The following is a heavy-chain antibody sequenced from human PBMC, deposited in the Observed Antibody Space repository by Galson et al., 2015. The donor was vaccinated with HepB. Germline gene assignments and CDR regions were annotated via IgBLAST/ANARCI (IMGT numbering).Heavy chain of an antibody. CDR1: GYTFTSYD. Sequence: SVKVSCKASGYTFTSYDINWVRQATGQGLEWMGWMNPNSGNTGYAQKFQGRVTMTRNTSISTAYMELSSLRSEDTAVYYCASRSVPAPRPPRTPVKNWFDPWGQGTLVTVSS. D-gene: IGHD2-2*01. CDR3: ASRSVPAPRPPRTPVKNWFDP. CDR2: MNPNSGNT. V-gene: IGHV1-8*01. J-gene: IGHJ5*02.